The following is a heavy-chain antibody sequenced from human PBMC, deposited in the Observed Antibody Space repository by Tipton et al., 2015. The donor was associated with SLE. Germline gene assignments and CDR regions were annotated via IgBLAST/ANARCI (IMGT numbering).Heavy chain of an antibody. Sequence: TLSLTCTVSGGSISGSYYYWDWIRQPPGKGPEWIGRITNNGNTYYIPSLQSRVTMSVDTSKNHFSLKLSSVTAADTAVYYCARHDTNYGRNWFDPWGQGTLVTVSS. CDR1: GGSISGSYYY. CDR3: ARHDTNYGRNWFDP. V-gene: IGHV4-39*01. CDR2: ITNNGNT. D-gene: IGHD2-8*01. J-gene: IGHJ5*02.